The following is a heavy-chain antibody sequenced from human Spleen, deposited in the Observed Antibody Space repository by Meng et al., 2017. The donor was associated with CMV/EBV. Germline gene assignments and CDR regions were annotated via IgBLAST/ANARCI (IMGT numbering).Heavy chain of an antibody. Sequence: LTCTVSGASISSSSYYWGWIRQPPGKGLEWIGSFYYSGSTYYNPSLKSRVTISVDTSKNQFSLKLSSVTAADTAVYYCATVRAAARYWGQGTLVTVSS. CDR3: ATVRAAARY. CDR2: FYYSGST. V-gene: IGHV4-39*01. D-gene: IGHD6-13*01. CDR1: GASISSSSYY. J-gene: IGHJ4*02.